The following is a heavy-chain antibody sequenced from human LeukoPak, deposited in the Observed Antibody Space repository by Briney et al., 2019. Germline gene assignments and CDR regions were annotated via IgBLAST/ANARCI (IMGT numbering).Heavy chain of an antibody. J-gene: IGHJ5*02. Sequence: SETLSLTCTVSGDSISGSNYHWGWIRQPPGKGLEWLGTVHHTGRAFYNPSLRGRTTVSVDTSKNEFSLKLTSVTAADTAVYYCAGEPDAWGQGILVIASS. CDR2: VHHTGRA. CDR3: AGEPDA. V-gene: IGHV4-39*07. CDR1: GDSISGSNYH.